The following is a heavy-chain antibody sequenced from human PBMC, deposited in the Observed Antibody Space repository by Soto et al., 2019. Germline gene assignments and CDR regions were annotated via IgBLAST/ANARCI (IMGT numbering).Heavy chain of an antibody. Sequence: GGSLRLSCAASGFTVSSNYMTWVRQAPGKGLEWVSAIYSGGSTYYADSVKGRFTISRDNSKNSLYLQMNSVRAEDTAVYYCARESVPDRYYYYGMDVWGQGTRVTVSS. CDR3: ARESVPDRYYYYGMDV. J-gene: IGHJ6*02. CDR2: IYSGGST. CDR1: GFTVSSNY. V-gene: IGHV3-53*01.